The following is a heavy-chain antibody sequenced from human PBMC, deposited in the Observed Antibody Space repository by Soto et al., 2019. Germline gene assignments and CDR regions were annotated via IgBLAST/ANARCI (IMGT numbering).Heavy chain of an antibody. Sequence: GASVKVSCKASGYTFTSYYMHWVRQAPGQGLEWMGIINPSGGSTSYAQKFQGRVTMTRDTSTSADYMELRNLRSDDTAVYYCARNSSTWSDFWGQGTLVTVSS. D-gene: IGHD6-13*01. J-gene: IGHJ4*02. V-gene: IGHV1-46*01. CDR2: INPSGGST. CDR3: ARNSSTWSDF. CDR1: GYTFTSYY.